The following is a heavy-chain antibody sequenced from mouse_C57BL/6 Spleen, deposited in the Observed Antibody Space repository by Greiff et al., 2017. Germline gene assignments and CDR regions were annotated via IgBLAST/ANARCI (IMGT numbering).Heavy chain of an antibody. CDR2: ISSGGDYI. V-gene: IGHV5-9-1*02. CDR1: GFTFSSYA. D-gene: IGHD1-1*01. J-gene: IGHJ2*01. Sequence: EVKLMESGEGLVKPGGSLKLSCAASGFTFSSYAMSWVRQTPEKRLEWVAYISSGGDYIYYADTVKGRFTISRDNARNTLYLQMSSLKSEDTAMYYGTRERGVHYGSGGDCDDWGQGTTLTVSS. CDR3: TRERGVHYGSGGDCDD.